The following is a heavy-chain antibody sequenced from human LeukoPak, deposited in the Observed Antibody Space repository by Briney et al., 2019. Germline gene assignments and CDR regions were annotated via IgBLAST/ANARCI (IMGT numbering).Heavy chain of an antibody. CDR2: INPNSGGT. CDR3: ASPSVMSEYFQH. D-gene: IGHD3-16*01. J-gene: IGHJ1*01. V-gene: IGHV1-2*02. CDR1: GYTFTGYY. Sequence: GASVKVSCKASGYTFTGYYMHWVRRAPGQGLEWMGWINPNSGGTNYAQKFQGRVTMIRDTSISTAYMELSRLRSDDTAVYYCASPSVMSEYFQHWGQSTLVTVSS.